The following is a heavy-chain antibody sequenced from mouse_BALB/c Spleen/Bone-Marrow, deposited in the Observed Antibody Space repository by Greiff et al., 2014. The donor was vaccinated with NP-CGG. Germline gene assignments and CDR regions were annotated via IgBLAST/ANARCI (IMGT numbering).Heavy chain of an antibody. CDR1: GYTFTSYY. V-gene: IGHV1S56*01. Sequence: QVQLQQSGPELVKPGASVRISCKASGYTFTSYYIHWVKRRPGQGLEWIGRIFPGNVITKYNEKFKGKATLTADKSSSTAYMQLSSLTSEDSAVYFCAREGITTVDYWGQGTTLTVSS. CDR2: IFPGNVIT. D-gene: IGHD1-1*01. CDR3: AREGITTVDY. J-gene: IGHJ2*01.